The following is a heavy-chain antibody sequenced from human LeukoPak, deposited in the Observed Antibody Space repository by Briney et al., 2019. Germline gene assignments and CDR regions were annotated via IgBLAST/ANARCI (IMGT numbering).Heavy chain of an antibody. D-gene: IGHD5-24*01. CDR1: GFSFSSYW. CDR3: ARVTGGYNLVDY. V-gene: IGHV3-7*01. Sequence: PGGSLRLSCEGSGFSFSSYWMTWVRQLPGKGPEWVANIRQDESERYFADSVKGRFTISRDNAKNTLYLQMNSLRAEDTAVYYCARVTGGYNLVDYWGQGTLVTVSS. CDR2: IRQDESER. J-gene: IGHJ4*02.